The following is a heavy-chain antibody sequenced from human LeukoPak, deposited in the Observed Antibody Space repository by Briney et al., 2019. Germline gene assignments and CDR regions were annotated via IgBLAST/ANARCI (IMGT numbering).Heavy chain of an antibody. CDR2: IKRKSAGGTT. D-gene: IGHD3-16*01. CDR1: GFTFIDAW. J-gene: IGHJ4*02. CDR3: TTGGHYFGS. V-gene: IGHV3-15*01. Sequence: GGSLRLSCAGSGFTFIDAWMSWVRQAPGKGLEWIGHIKRKSAGGTTDYGAAVQGRVSISRDDSKNTLYLQMSSLKSEDTATYYCTTGGHYFGSWGQGTLVTVSS.